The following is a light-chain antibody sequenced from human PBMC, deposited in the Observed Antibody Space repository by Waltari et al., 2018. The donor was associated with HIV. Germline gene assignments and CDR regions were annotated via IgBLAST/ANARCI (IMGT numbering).Light chain of an antibody. J-gene: IGLJ2*01. Sequence: QSALTQPASVSGSPGQSITISCTGTSSDVGGYNFVSWFQHHPGKAPKVMIYEVRNRPSGVSNRFSGSKSGNTAALTISGLQAGDEADYYCSSYTSSSTLVFGGGTKLTVL. CDR1: SSDVGGYNF. V-gene: IGLV2-14*01. CDR2: EVR. CDR3: SSYTSSSTLV.